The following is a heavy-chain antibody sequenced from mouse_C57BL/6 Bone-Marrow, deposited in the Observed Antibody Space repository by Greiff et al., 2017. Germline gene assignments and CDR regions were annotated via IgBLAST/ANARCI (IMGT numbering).Heavy chain of an antibody. CDR1: GFTFTSYW. CDR2: IYPGSGST. D-gene: IGHD1-1*01. V-gene: IGHV1-55*01. J-gene: IGHJ1*03. CDR3: AFITTVVGYFDV. Sequence: QVQLQQPGAELVKPGASVKMSCTASGFTFTSYWITWVPQRPGQGLEWIGDIYPGSGSTTSNEQFKSKATLTVDTSSSPAYIQLSSLTSEDSAVYYCAFITTVVGYFDVWGTGTTVTVSA.